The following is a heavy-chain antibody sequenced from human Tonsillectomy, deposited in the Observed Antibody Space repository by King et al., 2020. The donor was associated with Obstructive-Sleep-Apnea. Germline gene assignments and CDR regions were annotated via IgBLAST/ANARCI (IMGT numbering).Heavy chain of an antibody. CDR3: TTFHGHDYGVSLDAFDI. D-gene: IGHD4-17*01. CDR2: IKSKTDSGTI. CDR1: GFTFSYAW. J-gene: IGHJ3*02. V-gene: IGHV3-15*01. Sequence: VQLVESGGGLVKPGGSLRLSCAASGFTFSYAWMNWVRQPPGKGLEWVGRIKSKTDSGTIDYAAPVKGRFTISRDDSKNTLYLHMNSLKTEDTAVYYCTTFHGHDYGVSLDAFDIWGQGTMVTVSS.